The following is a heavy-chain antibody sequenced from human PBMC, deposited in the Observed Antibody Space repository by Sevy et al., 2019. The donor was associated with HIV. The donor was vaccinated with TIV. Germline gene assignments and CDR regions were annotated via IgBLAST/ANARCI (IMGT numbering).Heavy chain of an antibody. Sequence: GGSLRLSCAASGFTFSSYAMSWVRQAPGKGLEWVSDISGSGGSTYYADSVKGRFTISRDNSKNTRYLQMNSLRAEDTAVYYCAGIFGDLFDYWGQGTLVTVSS. D-gene: IGHD3-3*01. CDR3: AGIFGDLFDY. V-gene: IGHV3-23*01. J-gene: IGHJ4*02. CDR2: ISGSGGST. CDR1: GFTFSSYA.